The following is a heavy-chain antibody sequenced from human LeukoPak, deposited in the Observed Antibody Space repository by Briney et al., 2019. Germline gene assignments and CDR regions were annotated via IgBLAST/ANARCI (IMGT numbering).Heavy chain of an antibody. D-gene: IGHD3-9*01. V-gene: IGHV1-3*01. CDR1: GYTFTSYA. Sequence: ASVKVSCKASGYTFTSYAMHWVRQAPGQRLEWMGWINAGNGNTKYSQKFQGRVTITRDTSASTAYMELSSLRSEDTAVYYCAREGGLYEILTSFDYWGQGTLVTVSS. CDR3: AREGGLYEILTSFDY. CDR2: INAGNGNT. J-gene: IGHJ4*02.